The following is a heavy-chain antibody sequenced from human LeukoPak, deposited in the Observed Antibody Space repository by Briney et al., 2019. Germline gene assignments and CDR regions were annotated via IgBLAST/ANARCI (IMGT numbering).Heavy chain of an antibody. J-gene: IGHJ6*03. CDR1: GDSVSSNSAA. D-gene: IGHD3-3*01. CDR3: ARGRANMQFFWSGYSLNYYYYMDV. V-gene: IGHV6-1*01. Sequence: SQTLSLTCAISGDSVSSNSAAWNWIRQSPLRGLEWLGRTYYKSEWYNDYAVSVKGRITINPDTSKNQFSLQLNSVTPEDTALYFCARGRANMQFFWSGYSLNYYYYMDVWGKGTTVIVSS. CDR2: TYYKSEWYN.